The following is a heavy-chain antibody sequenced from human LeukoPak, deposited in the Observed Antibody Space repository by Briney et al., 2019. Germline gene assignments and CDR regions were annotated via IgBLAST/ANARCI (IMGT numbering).Heavy chain of an antibody. CDR2: IRYDGSNK. D-gene: IGHD1-26*01. V-gene: IGHV3-30*02. CDR3: AKYIVGATRDFDY. Sequence: GGSLRLSCAASGFTFSSHGMHWVRQAPGKGLEWVAFIRYDGSNKYYADSVKGRFTISRDNSKNTLYLQMNSLRAEDTAVYYCAKYIVGATRDFDYWGQGTLVTVSS. CDR1: GFTFSSHG. J-gene: IGHJ4*02.